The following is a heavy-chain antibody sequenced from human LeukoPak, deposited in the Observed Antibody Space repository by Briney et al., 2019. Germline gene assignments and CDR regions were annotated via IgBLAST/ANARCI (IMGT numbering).Heavy chain of an antibody. D-gene: IGHD3-9*01. CDR1: VGSVSSGSYY. V-gene: IGHV4-61*01. CDR3: ATRAVLRYFDWLSPRGFDY. Sequence: SETLSLTCTVSVGSVSSGSYYWSWIRQPPGKGLEWIGYIYYSGSTNYNPSLKSRVTISVDTSKNQFSLKLSSVTAADTAVYYCATRAVLRYFDWLSPRGFDYWGQGTLVTASS. CDR2: IYYSGST. J-gene: IGHJ4*02.